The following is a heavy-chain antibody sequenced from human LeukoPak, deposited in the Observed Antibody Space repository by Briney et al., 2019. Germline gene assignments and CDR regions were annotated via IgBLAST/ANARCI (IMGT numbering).Heavy chain of an antibody. CDR2: IYTRGST. D-gene: IGHD2-15*01. V-gene: IGHV4-4*07. CDR3: ARGRYCSADICSGGDAFDI. J-gene: IGHJ3*02. CDR1: GGSINNYN. Sequence: SETLPLTCTVSGGSINNYNWSWIRQPAGKGLEWIGRIYTRGSTNYNPSLKSRVTMSVDTSKNQFSLKLSPVTAADTAVYYCARGRYCSADICSGGDAFDIWGQGTMVSVSS.